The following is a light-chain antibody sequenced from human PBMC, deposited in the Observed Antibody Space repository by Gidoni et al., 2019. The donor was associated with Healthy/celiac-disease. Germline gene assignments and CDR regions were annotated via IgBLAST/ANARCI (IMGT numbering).Light chain of an antibody. V-gene: IGLV1-40*01. CDR3: QSYDSSLSGSV. J-gene: IGLJ2*01. Sequence: QSVLTQPPSVSGAPGQRVTIPCTGMSPNIGAGYDVPWYQQLPGPAPKLLIYANSNRPSGVPDRFSGSKSGTSASLAITGLQAEDEADYYCQSYDSSLSGSVFGGGTKLTV. CDR2: ANS. CDR1: SPNIGAGYD.